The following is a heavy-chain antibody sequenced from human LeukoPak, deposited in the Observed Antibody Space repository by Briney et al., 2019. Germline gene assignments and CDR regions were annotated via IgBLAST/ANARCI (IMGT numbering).Heavy chain of an antibody. CDR1: GGTFSSYA. Sequence: ASVKVSCKASGGTFSSYAISWVRQAPGQGLEWMGGIIPIFGTANYAQKFQGRVTITADESTSTAYMELSSLRSEDTAVYYCARAGGNYFQRPDYWGQGTLVTVSS. V-gene: IGHV1-69*13. CDR3: ARAGGNYFQRPDY. CDR2: IIPIFGTA. J-gene: IGHJ4*02. D-gene: IGHD1-26*01.